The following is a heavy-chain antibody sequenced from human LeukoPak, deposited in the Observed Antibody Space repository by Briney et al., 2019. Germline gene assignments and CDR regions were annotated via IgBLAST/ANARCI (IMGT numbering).Heavy chain of an antibody. J-gene: IGHJ4*02. D-gene: IGHD3-10*01. CDR3: ARVVSLSKWFGESHFDY. V-gene: IGHV4-39*07. CDR2: ISYSGST. Sequence: PSETLSLTCTVSGGSIRSSSYFWGWIRQPPGKGLEWIGSISYSGSTYYNPSLKSRVTISVDTSKNQSSLKLSSVTAADTAVYYCARVVSLSKWFGESHFDYWGQGTLVTVSS. CDR1: GGSIRSSSYF.